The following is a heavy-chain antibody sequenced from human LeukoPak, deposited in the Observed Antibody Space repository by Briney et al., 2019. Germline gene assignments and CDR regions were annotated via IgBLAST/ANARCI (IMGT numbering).Heavy chain of an antibody. CDR3: ARRRQLGVFAY. V-gene: IGHV1-8*01. CDR2: MNPNSGNT. J-gene: IGHJ4*02. CDR1: GYTFTSYD. D-gene: IGHD1-1*01. Sequence: ASVKVSCKASGYTFTSYDINWVRQAAGQGLEWMGWMNPNSGNTGYAQKFQGRVTMTRNTSISTAYMELSSLRSEDTAVYSCARRRQLGVFAYWGQGTLVTVSS.